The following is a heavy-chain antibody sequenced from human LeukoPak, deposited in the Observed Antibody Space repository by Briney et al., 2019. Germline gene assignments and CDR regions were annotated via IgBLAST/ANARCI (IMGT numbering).Heavy chain of an antibody. J-gene: IGHJ5*02. CDR2: MNVKSGNT. CDR3: ATTPTNSRGWFDP. V-gene: IGHV1-8*01. CDR1: GYTLTSYD. D-gene: IGHD2-8*01. Sequence: ASVKVSCKAPGYTLTSYDINWVRQATGQGLEWMGWMNVKSGNTGYAQKFQGRVTMTRNTSISTAYIELSSLKSEDTAVYYCATTPTNSRGWFDPWGQGSLVTVSS.